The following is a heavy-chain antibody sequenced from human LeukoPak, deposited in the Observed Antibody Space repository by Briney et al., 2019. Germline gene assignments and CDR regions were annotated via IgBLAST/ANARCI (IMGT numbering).Heavy chain of an antibody. Sequence: GGSLRLSCAASGLTFSSYAMSWVRQAPGKGLEWVSAISGSGGSTYYADSVKGRFTISRDNSKNTLYLQMNSLRAEDTAVYYCAKDQNYASYYYYMDVWGKGTTVTVSS. CDR1: GLTFSSYA. CDR2: ISGSGGST. CDR3: AKDQNYASYYYYMDV. V-gene: IGHV3-23*01. D-gene: IGHD1-7*01. J-gene: IGHJ6*03.